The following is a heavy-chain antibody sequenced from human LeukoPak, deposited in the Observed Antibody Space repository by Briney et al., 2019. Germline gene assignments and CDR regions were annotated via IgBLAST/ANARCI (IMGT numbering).Heavy chain of an antibody. Sequence: SETLSLTCAVYGGSFSGYYWSWIRQPPGKGLEWIGEINHSGSTNYNPSLKSRVTISVDTSKDQFSLKLSSVTAADTAVYYCARDLIWGQGTMVTVSS. V-gene: IGHV4-34*01. CDR2: INHSGST. CDR3: ARDLI. CDR1: GGSFSGYY. J-gene: IGHJ3*02.